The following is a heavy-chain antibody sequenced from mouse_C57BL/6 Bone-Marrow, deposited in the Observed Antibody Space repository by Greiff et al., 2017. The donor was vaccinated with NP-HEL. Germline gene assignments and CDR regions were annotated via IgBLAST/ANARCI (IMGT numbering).Heavy chain of an antibody. CDR2: IHPSASGT. CDR3: AIDAWFAY. Sequence: QVQLQQSGAELVKPGASVKVSCKASGYTFTSYWMHWVKQRPGQGLEWIGRIHPSASGTNSNHKFKGKATVTVDKSSSTAYMQLSSLASEDSAVYYCAIDAWFAYWGQGTLVTVSA. CDR1: GYTFTSYW. J-gene: IGHJ3*01. V-gene: IGHV1-74*01.